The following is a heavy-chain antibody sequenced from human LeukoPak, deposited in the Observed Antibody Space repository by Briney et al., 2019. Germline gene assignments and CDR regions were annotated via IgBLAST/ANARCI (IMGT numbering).Heavy chain of an antibody. CDR2: FRESCGAT. CDR1: GFTFSNYA. J-gene: IGHJ4*02. CDR3: ARDLGIAARPVFDQ. Sequence: PGGSLRLSCAASGFTFSNYAMNWVRQAPGRGLEWVSSFRESCGATYYADSVQGRFTISRDDSENTLYLQMDSLRAEDTAVYYCARDLGIAARPVFDQWGQGTLVTVSS. V-gene: IGHV3-23*01. D-gene: IGHD6-6*01.